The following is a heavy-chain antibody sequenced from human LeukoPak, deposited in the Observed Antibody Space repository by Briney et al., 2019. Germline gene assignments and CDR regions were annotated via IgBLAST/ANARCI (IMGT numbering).Heavy chain of an antibody. D-gene: IGHD3-3*02. CDR1: GYTFTKYD. Sequence: GASVKVSCKASGYTFTKYDIHWVRQAPGQRLEWMGWISPYIGNTYYSQKHQGRVTMTTATSTTTAYMELRSLRSDDTGVYYCARFTPRLSREKFDYWGQGTLVTVSS. CDR2: ISPYIGNT. CDR3: ARFTPRLSREKFDY. J-gene: IGHJ4*02. V-gene: IGHV1-18*01.